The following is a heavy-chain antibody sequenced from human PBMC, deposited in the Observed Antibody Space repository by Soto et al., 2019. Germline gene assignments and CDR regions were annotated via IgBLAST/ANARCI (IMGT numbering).Heavy chain of an antibody. V-gene: IGHV3-13*01. J-gene: IGHJ4*02. CDR2: ITTTGDT. CDR3: ARNSRGSYFDY. Sequence: GGSLGLSCAASGFSFSNYEMHWVRQVTGKGLEWVSGITTTGDTYYPGSVKGRFTISREKAKNSLYLQMNSLSAGDTAMYYCARNSRGSYFDYWGQGTLVTVSS. D-gene: IGHD1-26*01. CDR1: GFSFSNYE.